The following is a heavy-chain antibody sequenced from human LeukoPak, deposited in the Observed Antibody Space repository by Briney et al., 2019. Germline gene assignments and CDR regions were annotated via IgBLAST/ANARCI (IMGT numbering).Heavy chain of an antibody. V-gene: IGHV1-18*01. J-gene: IGHJ4*02. CDR2: ISANTGKT. CDR3: AKVAGDRMDY. Sequence: ASVKVSCKTSGYSFATDGFCWVRQAPGDGLEWMGWISANTGKTSYAQKFQDRVTMTTDTSTTTAYMELRSLRLDDTAVYFCAKVAGDRMDYWGQGTLVTVSS. D-gene: IGHD6-13*01. CDR1: GYSFATDG.